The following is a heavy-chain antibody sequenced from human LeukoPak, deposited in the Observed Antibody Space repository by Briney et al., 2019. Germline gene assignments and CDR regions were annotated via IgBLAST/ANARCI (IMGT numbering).Heavy chain of an antibody. CDR2: IYHSGST. V-gene: IGHV4-39*01. CDR1: GGSISSSSYY. CDR3: AGQYAGDTWFDP. Sequence: PSETLSLTCTVSGGSISSSSYYWSWIRQPPGEGLEWIGSIYHSGSTYYNPSLKSRVTISVDTSKNQFSLRLSSVTAADTAVYYCAGQYAGDTWFDPWGQGTLVTASS. D-gene: IGHD7-27*01. J-gene: IGHJ5*02.